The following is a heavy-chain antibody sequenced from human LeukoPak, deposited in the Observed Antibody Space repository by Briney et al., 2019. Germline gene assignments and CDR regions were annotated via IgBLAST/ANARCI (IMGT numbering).Heavy chain of an antibody. J-gene: IGHJ3*02. Sequence: GGSLRHSCVASGFTFTNYWMTWVRQAPGKGVEWVANMKQDGREKYYVDSVKGRFTISRDNAKNSLYLQMNSLRDEDTAVYYCARGGGSGRWGSAFDMWGQGTMVTVSS. V-gene: IGHV3-7*01. CDR1: GFTFTNYW. D-gene: IGHD6-19*01. CDR3: ARGGGSGRWGSAFDM. CDR2: MKQDGREK.